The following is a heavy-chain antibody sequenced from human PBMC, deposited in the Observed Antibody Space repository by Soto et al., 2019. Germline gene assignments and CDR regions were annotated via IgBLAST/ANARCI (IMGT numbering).Heavy chain of an antibody. CDR2: IYYSGST. J-gene: IGHJ6*02. Sequence: SETLSLTCTVSGGSISSGDYYWSWIRQPPGKGLEWIGYIYYSGSTYYNPSLKSRVTISVDTSKNQFSLKLSSVTAADTAVYYCARDLAAAGSDDYGMDVWGQGTTVTVSS. D-gene: IGHD6-13*01. CDR3: ARDLAAAGSDDYGMDV. CDR1: GGSISSGDYY. V-gene: IGHV4-30-4*01.